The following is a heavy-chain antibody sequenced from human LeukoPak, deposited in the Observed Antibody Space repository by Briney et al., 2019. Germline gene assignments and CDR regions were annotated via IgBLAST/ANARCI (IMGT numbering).Heavy chain of an antibody. J-gene: IGHJ4*02. D-gene: IGHD6-13*01. Sequence: SETLSLTCTVSGGSISSYYWSWIRQPPGKGLEWIGYIYYSGSTNYNPSLKSRVTISVDTSKNQFSLKLSSVTAADTAVYYCARHLYSSSWLDYWGQGTLVTVSS. CDR3: ARHLYSSSWLDY. CDR2: IYYSGST. CDR1: GGSISSYY. V-gene: IGHV4-59*08.